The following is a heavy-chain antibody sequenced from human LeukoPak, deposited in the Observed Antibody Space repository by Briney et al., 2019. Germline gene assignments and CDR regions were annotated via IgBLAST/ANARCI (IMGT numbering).Heavy chain of an antibody. Sequence: GGSLRLSCVASGFTFSNYGMHWVRQAPGKGLEWVAFIRYDESNKYYADSVKGRFTISRDNSKNTLYLQMNSLRAEDTAVYYCAREGSGWFSSAYYMDVWGKGTTVTVSS. D-gene: IGHD6-19*01. CDR1: GFTFSNYG. CDR3: AREGSGWFSSAYYMDV. V-gene: IGHV3-30*02. CDR2: IRYDESNK. J-gene: IGHJ6*03.